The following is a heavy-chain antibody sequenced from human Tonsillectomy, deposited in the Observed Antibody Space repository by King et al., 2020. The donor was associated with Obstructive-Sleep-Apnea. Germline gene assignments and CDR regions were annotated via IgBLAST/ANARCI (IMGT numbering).Heavy chain of an antibody. CDR3: AKDTTVATRGGDFFDY. CDR1: GFTFSSYA. Sequence: VQLVESGGGLVQPGGSLRLSCAASGFTFSSYAMSWVRQAPGKGLEWVSAISGSGGSTYYADSVKGRFTISRDNSKNTLYLQMNSLRAEDTAVYYCAKDTTVATRGGDFFDYWGQGTLVTVSS. CDR2: ISGSGGST. V-gene: IGHV3-23*04. D-gene: IGHD4-23*01. J-gene: IGHJ4*02.